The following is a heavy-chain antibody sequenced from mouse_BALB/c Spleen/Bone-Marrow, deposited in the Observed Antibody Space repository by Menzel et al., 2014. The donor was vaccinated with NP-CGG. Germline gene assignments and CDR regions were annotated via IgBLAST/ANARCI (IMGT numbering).Heavy chain of an antibody. V-gene: IGHV4-1*02. CDR1: GFDFSRYW. CDR2: INPDSSTI. D-gene: IGHD1-1*01. Sequence: EVKVEESGGGLVQPGGSLKLSCAASGFDFSRYWTSWVRQAPGKGLEWIGEINPDSSTINYTPSLKDKFIISRDNAKNTLALQMSRVRSEDAGLYYCARCGYYGFLHYWGQGTTLTVSS. J-gene: IGHJ2*01. CDR3: ARCGYYGFLHY.